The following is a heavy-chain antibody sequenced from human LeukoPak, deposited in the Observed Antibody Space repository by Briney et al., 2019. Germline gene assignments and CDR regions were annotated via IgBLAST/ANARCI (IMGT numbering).Heavy chain of an antibody. CDR1: GFTFSSYA. D-gene: IGHD3-10*01. CDR2: ISGSGGST. Sequence: PGGSLRLSCAASGFTFSSYAMSCVRQAPGEGLEWVSAISGSGGSTYYADSVKGRFTISRDNSKNTLYLQMNSLRAEDTAVYYCAREAVRPYYFDYWGQGTLVTVSS. V-gene: IGHV3-23*01. CDR3: AREAVRPYYFDY. J-gene: IGHJ4*02.